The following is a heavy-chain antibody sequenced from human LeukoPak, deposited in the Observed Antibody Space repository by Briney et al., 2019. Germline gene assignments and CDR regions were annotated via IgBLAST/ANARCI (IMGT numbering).Heavy chain of an antibody. CDR3: ANPLPPGIVEFTFDY. CDR1: GFTFSSYG. CDR2: ISGSGGST. Sequence: GGSLRLSCAASGFTFSSYGMSWVRQAPGKGLEWVSAISGSGGSTYYADSVKGRFTISRDNSKNTLYLQMNSLRAEDTAVYYCANPLPPGIVEFTFDYWAKGPLVTVSP. V-gene: IGHV3-23*01. D-gene: IGHD1-26*01. J-gene: IGHJ4*02.